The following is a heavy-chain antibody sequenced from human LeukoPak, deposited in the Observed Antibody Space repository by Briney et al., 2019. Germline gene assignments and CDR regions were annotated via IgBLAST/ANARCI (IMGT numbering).Heavy chain of an antibody. CDR3: AKPDDYVWGATDY. Sequence: GGSLRLSCAASGFTFGTFWMHWVRQAPGKGLVWVSRINPEETTTNYADAVKGRFTISRDNAKNTLYLQMNSLRAEDTAVYYCAKPDDYVWGATDYWGQGTLVTVSS. CDR2: INPEETTT. D-gene: IGHD3-16*01. V-gene: IGHV3-74*01. CDR1: GFTFGTFW. J-gene: IGHJ4*02.